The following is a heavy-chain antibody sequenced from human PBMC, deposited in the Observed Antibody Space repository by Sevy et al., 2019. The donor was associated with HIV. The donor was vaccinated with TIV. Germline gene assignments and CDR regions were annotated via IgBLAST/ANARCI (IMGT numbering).Heavy chain of an antibody. CDR3: ARTTGGSEAAFDF. CDR2: SSSATHYT. Sequence: GGSLRLSCAASGFIFSSYSMNWVRQAPGKGLEWVSFSSSATHYTYYADSGKGRFTVSRDYAKNSLFLQMNSLRAEDTAVYYCARTTGGSEAAFDFWGQGTMVTVSS. J-gene: IGHJ3*01. CDR1: GFIFSSYS. D-gene: IGHD1-1*01. V-gene: IGHV3-21*01.